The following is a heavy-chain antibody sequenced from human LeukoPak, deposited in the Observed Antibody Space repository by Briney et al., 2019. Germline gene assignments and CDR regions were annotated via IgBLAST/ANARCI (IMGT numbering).Heavy chain of an antibody. D-gene: IGHD2-15*01. V-gene: IGHV3-66*04. Sequence: GGSLRLSCAAFGFTVSSNYMSWVRQAPGKGLEWVSVIYSGGSTYYADSVKGRFTISRDNSKNTLYLQMNSLRAEDTTLYYCAKRGDYCSAGSCFSHWGQGTLVTVSS. J-gene: IGHJ4*02. CDR3: AKRGDYCSAGSCFSH. CDR1: GFTVSSNY. CDR2: IYSGGST.